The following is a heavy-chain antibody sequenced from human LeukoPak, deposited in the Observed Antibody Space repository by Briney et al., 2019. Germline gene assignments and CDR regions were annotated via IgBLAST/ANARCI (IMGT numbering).Heavy chain of an antibody. CDR2: IYYSGGT. CDR1: GGSISTYY. D-gene: IGHD1-26*01. Sequence: SETLSLTCTVSGGSISTYYWSWIRQPPGKGLEWIGYIYYSGGTDYNPSLKSRVTISVDTSKNQFSLKLSSVTAADTAVYYCARQVGVTGNYYNGMDVWGQGTTVTVSS. CDR3: ARQVGVTGNYYNGMDV. J-gene: IGHJ6*02. V-gene: IGHV4-59*01.